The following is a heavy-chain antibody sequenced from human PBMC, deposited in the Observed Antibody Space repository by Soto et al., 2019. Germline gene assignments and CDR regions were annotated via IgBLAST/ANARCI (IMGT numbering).Heavy chain of an antibody. CDR3: PRRRRGWGYY. Sequence: QLQLQESGPGLVKPSETLSLTCTVSGDSITSSSYYWAWIRQPPGKGLEWVGSIYYSGSTYYNPSLKSRVTIPVDTSKNQSSLKLSSGPAADRAVYYCPRRRRGWGYYWGQGALVTVSS. D-gene: IGHD1-26*01. CDR1: GDSITSSSYY. J-gene: IGHJ4*02. CDR2: IYYSGST. V-gene: IGHV4-39*01.